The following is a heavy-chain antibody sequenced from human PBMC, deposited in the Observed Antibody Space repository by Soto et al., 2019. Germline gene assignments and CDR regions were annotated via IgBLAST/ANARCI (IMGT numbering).Heavy chain of an antibody. J-gene: IGHJ6*03. V-gene: IGHV3-64*01. CDR1: GFTFSSYA. CDR3: TRVSIPEEYSQARPNYYYYYSMDV. D-gene: IGHD5-18*01. Sequence: GGSLRLSCAASGFTFSSYAMHWVRQAPGKGLEYVSAISRNGGSTDYANSVKGRFTISRDNSKNTLYLQMGSLRDEEMAVYYCTRVSIPEEYSQARPNYYYYYSMDVWGKGTTVTVSS. CDR2: ISRNGGST.